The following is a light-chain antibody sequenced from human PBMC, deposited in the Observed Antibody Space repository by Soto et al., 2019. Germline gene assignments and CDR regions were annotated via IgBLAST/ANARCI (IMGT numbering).Light chain of an antibody. V-gene: IGLV2-14*01. CDR1: SSDVGDFDC. J-gene: IGLJ2*01. CDR2: EVS. CDR3: SSYTSSSTLV. Sequence: QSVLTQPASVSGSPGQSITISFTGTSSDVGDFDCVSWYQQHPGKAPKLMIYEVSDRPSGVSNRFSGSKSGDTASLTISGLQAEDEADYYCSSYTSSSTLVFGGGTKLTVL.